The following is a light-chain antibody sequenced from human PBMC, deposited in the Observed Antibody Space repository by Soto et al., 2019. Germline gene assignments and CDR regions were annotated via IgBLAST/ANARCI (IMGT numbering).Light chain of an antibody. Sequence: EIVLTQSPATLSLSPGERATLSCRASQSVSSNIAWYQQKPGQSPRLLVYDASTRATAIPARFSGSGSGTEFTLTINTLQPEDFAVYYCQQYYQWPSYTFGQGTK. CDR3: QQYYQWPSYT. V-gene: IGKV3-15*01. J-gene: IGKJ2*01. CDR1: QSVSSN. CDR2: DAS.